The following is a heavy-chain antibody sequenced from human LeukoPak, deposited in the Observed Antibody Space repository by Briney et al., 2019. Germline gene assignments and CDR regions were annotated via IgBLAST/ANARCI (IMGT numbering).Heavy chain of an antibody. J-gene: IGHJ4*02. V-gene: IGHV4-34*01. CDR1: GGSFSGYY. CDR2: INHSGST. CDR3: ARGRKRQLWAPHYYFDY. D-gene: IGHD5-18*01. Sequence: NPSETLSLTCAVYGGSFSGYYWSWIRQPPGKGLEWIGEINHSGSTNYNPSLKSRVTISVDTSKNQFSLKLSSVTAADTAVYYCARGRKRQLWAPHYYFDYWGQGTLVTVSS.